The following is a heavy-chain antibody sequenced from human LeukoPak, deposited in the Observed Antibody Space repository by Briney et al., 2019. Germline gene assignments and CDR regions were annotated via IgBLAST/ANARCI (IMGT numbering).Heavy chain of an antibody. CDR3: ARWFGEPTPSFDY. D-gene: IGHD3-10*01. J-gene: IGHJ4*02. Sequence: ASVKVSCKASGYTFTSYAMHWVRQAPGQRLEWMGWINAGTGDTKYSQKFQGRVTITRDTSASTAYMELSSLRSDDTAVYYCARWFGEPTPSFDYWGQGTLVTVSS. CDR1: GYTFTSYA. CDR2: INAGTGDT. V-gene: IGHV1-3*01.